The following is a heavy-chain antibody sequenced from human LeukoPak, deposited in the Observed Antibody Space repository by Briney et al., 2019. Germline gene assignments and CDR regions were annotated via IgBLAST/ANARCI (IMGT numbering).Heavy chain of an antibody. V-gene: IGHV3-30-3*01. CDR2: ISYDGSNK. Sequence: GRSLRLSCAASGFTFSSYAMHWVRQAPGKGLECVAVISYDGSNKYYADSVKGRFTISRDNSKNTLYLQMNSLRAEDTAVYYCAKEMYYYGSGSPIYGMDVWGQGTTVTVSS. D-gene: IGHD3-10*01. CDR3: AKEMYYYGSGSPIYGMDV. CDR1: GFTFSSYA. J-gene: IGHJ6*02.